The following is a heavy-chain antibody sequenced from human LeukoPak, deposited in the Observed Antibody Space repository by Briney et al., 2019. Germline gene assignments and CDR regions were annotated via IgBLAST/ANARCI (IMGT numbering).Heavy chain of an antibody. Sequence: PGGSLRLSCAASGFTFSGSGMHWVRQAPGKGLEWVAFIRYDGSDKYYADSVKGRFTISRDNSKNTLYLQMNSLRAEDTAVYYCAKDPHLGYCSSTSCYGVAFHIWGQGTMVTLSS. D-gene: IGHD2-2*01. V-gene: IGHV3-30*02. CDR2: IRYDGSDK. CDR3: AKDPHLGYCSSTSCYGVAFHI. CDR1: GFTFSGSG. J-gene: IGHJ3*02.